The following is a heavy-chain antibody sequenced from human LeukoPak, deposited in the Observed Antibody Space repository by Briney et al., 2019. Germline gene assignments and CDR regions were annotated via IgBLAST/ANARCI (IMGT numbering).Heavy chain of an antibody. CDR1: GYSISSGYY. J-gene: IGHJ4*02. D-gene: IGHD2-15*01. CDR3: ARTRRDGSGGFDY. V-gene: IGHV4-38-2*02. Sequence: PSETLSLTCTVSGYSISSGYYWGWIRQPPGKGLEWIGSIYHSGSTYYNPSLQSRVTISVDTSKNQFSLKLSSVTAADTAVYYCARTRRDGSGGFDYWGQGTLVTVSS. CDR2: IYHSGST.